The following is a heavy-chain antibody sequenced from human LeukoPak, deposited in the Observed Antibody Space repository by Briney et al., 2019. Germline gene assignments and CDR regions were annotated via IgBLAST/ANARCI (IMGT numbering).Heavy chain of an antibody. Sequence: QPGGSLRLSCAASGFTFATYAMTWVRLAPGKGLEGVSAISYNGGNTYYADSVKGRFTISRDNSKNTLYLQMNSLRAEDTALYYCAKGGAADAGYYAMDFWGQGTLVTVSS. D-gene: IGHD1-26*01. CDR1: GFTFATYA. CDR3: AKGGAADAGYYAMDF. V-gene: IGHV3-23*01. CDR2: ISYNGGNT. J-gene: IGHJ4*02.